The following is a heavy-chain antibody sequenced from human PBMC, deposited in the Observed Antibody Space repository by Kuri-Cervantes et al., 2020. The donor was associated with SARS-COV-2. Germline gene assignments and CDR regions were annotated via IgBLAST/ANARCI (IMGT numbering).Heavy chain of an antibody. CDR3: AKVGLGYDFWSGYYEVAAAGSLDY. Sequence: GGSLRLSCAASGFTFSSYSMNWVRQAPGKGLEWVSSISSSSSYIYYADSVKGRFTISRDNAKNTLYLQMNSLRAEDTAVYYCAKVGLGYDFWSGYYEVAAAGSLDYWGQGTLVTVSS. CDR2: ISSSSSYI. CDR1: GFTFSSYS. D-gene: IGHD3-3*01. V-gene: IGHV3-21*04. J-gene: IGHJ4*02.